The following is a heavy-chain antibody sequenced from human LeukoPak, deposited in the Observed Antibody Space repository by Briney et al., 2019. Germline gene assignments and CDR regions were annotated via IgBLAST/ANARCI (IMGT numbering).Heavy chain of an antibody. CDR2: IYHSGST. CDR1: GYSISSGYN. Sequence: PSETLSLTCTVSGYSISSGYNWGWIRQPPGEGLEWIGSIYHSGSTYYNPSLKSRVTISVDTSKNQFSLKLSSVTAADTAVYYCASLSIAVAGTPFDYWGQGTLVTVSS. D-gene: IGHD6-19*01. V-gene: IGHV4-38-2*02. J-gene: IGHJ4*02. CDR3: ASLSIAVAGTPFDY.